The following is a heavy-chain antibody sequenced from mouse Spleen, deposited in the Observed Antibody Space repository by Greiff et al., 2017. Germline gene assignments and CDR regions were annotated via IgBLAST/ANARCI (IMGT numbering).Heavy chain of an antibody. J-gene: IGHJ4*01. Sequence: VQLQQSGAELVRPGASVKLSCTASGFNIKDDYMHWVKQRPEQGLEWIGWIDPENGDTEYASKFQGKATITADTSSNTAYLQLSSLTSEDTAVYYCTTHGSSHYYAMDYWGQGTSVTVSS. D-gene: IGHD1-1*01. V-gene: IGHV14-4*01. CDR1: GFNIKDDY. CDR2: IDPENGDT. CDR3: TTHGSSHYYAMDY.